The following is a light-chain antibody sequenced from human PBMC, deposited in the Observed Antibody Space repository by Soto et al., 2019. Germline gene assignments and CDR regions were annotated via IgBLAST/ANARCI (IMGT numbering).Light chain of an antibody. Sequence: AIRMTQSPSSLSASTGDRVTITCRASQGISSYLAWYQQKPGKAPKLLIYAASTLQSGVPSRFSDSGSGTDFTLPISCLQSEDFATYYCQQYYSYPRTFGQGTKLEIK. J-gene: IGKJ2*01. CDR3: QQYYSYPRT. V-gene: IGKV1-8*01. CDR2: AAS. CDR1: QGISSY.